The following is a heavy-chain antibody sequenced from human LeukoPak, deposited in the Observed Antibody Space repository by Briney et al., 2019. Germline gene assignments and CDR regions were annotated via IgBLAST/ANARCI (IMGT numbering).Heavy chain of an antibody. V-gene: IGHV1-46*01. CDR1: GYTFTSYY. D-gene: IGHD2-2*01. CDR2: INPSGGST. Sequence: ASVKVSCKASGYTFTSYYMHWVRQAPGQGLEWMGIINPSGGSTSYAQKFQGRVTMTRDTSTSTVYMELSSLRSEDTAVYYCAREVGCSSTSCYFYYYYGMDVWGQGTTVTVSS. J-gene: IGHJ6*02. CDR3: AREVGCSSTSCYFYYYYGMDV.